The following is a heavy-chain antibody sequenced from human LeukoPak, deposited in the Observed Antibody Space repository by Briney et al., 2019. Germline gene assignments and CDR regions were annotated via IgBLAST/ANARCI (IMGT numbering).Heavy chain of an antibody. Sequence: PSETLSLTCAVSGYSISSGYYWGWIRQPPGKGLEWIGSIYHSGSTYYNPSLKSRVTISVDTSKNQFSLKLSSVTAADTAVYYCARVYSSGWYKEYYFDYWGQGTLVTVSS. V-gene: IGHV4-38-2*01. D-gene: IGHD6-19*01. CDR2: IYHSGST. CDR3: ARVYSSGWYKEYYFDY. J-gene: IGHJ4*02. CDR1: GYSISSGYY.